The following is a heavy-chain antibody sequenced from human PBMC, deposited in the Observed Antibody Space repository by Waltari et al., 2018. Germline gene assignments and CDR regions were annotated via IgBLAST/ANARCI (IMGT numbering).Heavy chain of an antibody. D-gene: IGHD3-3*01. V-gene: IGHV3-30*01. CDR1: GFIFSSYA. CDR3: ARDLGRATIFGVARAYYYGMDV. CDR2: ISYDGGNK. J-gene: IGHJ6*02. Sequence: QVQLVESGGGVVQPGRSLRLSCAASGFIFSSYAMHLVRQAPAQGLAWVGVISYDGGNKYYADSVKCRFTTSRDNSKNTVYLQMNSLRAEDTAVYDCARDLGRATIFGVARAYYYGMDVWGQGTTVTVSS.